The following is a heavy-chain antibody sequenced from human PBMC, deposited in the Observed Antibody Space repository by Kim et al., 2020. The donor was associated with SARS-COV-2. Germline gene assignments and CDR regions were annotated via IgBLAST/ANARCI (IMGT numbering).Heavy chain of an antibody. D-gene: IGHD4-17*01. J-gene: IGHJ4*02. Sequence: GGSLRLSCAASGFTFTTYTMNWVRQAPGKGLEWVSGISGGGGSTYYADSVKGRFTISRDSSKNTLYLQMNSLRVEDTAVYYCAKDLQATTHNTGGGFFDSWGQGTLVTVSS. CDR1: GFTFTTYT. CDR2: ISGGGGST. V-gene: IGHV3-23*01. CDR3: AKDLQATTHNTGGGFFDS.